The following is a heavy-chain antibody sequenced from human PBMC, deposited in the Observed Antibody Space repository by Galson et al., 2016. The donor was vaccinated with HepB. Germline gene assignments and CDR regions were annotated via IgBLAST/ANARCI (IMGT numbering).Heavy chain of an antibody. V-gene: IGHV3-23*01. CDR3: AKVTRPGISAPRYGMDV. D-gene: IGHD6-13*01. CDR2: ISGGATAT. CDR1: GFTFSSYA. J-gene: IGHJ6*04. Sequence: SLRLSCAASGFTFSSYAMTWVRQAPGRGLEWVSGISGGATATYNADSVKGRFAISRGNSKNTLFLQMNNLRAEDTALYYCAKVTRPGISAPRYGMDVWGKGTPVTVSS.